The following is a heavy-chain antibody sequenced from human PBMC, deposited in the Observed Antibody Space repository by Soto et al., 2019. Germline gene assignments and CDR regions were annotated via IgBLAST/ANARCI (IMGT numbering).Heavy chain of an antibody. D-gene: IGHD6-19*01. J-gene: IGHJ4*02. CDR2: IYYSGST. V-gene: IGHV4-61*05. CDR1: GGSISSSRCH. Sequence: PSETLSLTCTVSGGSISSSRCHWGWIRQPPGKGLEWIGYIYYSGSTNYNPSLKSRVTISVDTSKNQFSLKLSSVTAADTAVYYCASSFAVADYEYWGQGSLVTVPS. CDR3: ASSFAVADYEY.